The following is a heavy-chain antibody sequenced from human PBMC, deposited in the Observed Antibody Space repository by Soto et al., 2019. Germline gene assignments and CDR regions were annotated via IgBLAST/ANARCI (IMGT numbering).Heavy chain of an antibody. D-gene: IGHD5-12*01. V-gene: IGHV3-11*01. CDR2: ISSSGSTI. J-gene: IGHJ4*02. CDR3: ACLVARIHGFDY. Sequence: GGSLTLSCAASGFTFSDYYMSWIRQAPGEGLEWVSYISSSGSTIYYADSVKGRFTISRDHAKNSLYLQMNSLRAEDTPVYYCACLVARIHGFDYWGQGTLVTVSS. CDR1: GFTFSDYY.